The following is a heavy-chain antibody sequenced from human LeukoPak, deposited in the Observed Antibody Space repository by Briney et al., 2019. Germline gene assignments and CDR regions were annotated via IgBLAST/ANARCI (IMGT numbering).Heavy chain of an antibody. CDR2: MNPNSGNT. V-gene: IGHV1-8*01. J-gene: IGHJ4*02. Sequence: GASVKVSCKASGYTFTSYDINWVRQATGQGLEWMGWMNPNSGNTGYAQKFQGRVTMTRNTSISTAYMELSSLRSEDTAVYYCARWGSSSGFLPFDYWGQGTLVTVSS. CDR3: ARWGSSSGFLPFDY. D-gene: IGHD6-19*01. CDR1: GYTFTSYD.